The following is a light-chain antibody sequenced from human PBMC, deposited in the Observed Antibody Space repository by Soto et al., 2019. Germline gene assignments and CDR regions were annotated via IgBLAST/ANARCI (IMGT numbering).Light chain of an antibody. J-gene: IGKJ2*01. Sequence: EIVMTQSPATLSVSPGERATLSCRASQSVSSNLAWYQHKPGQAPRLLIYGASTRATGIPARFSGSGSGTEFSLTISSLQSEDFAVCYCQQYNNWPPKQYTFGQGTKLEIK. CDR1: QSVSSN. CDR3: QQYNNWPPKQYT. V-gene: IGKV3-15*01. CDR2: GAS.